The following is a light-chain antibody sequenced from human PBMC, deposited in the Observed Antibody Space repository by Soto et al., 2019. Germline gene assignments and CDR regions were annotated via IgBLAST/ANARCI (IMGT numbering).Light chain of an antibody. CDR1: LSVSVY. CDR2: DAS. J-gene: IGKJ5*01. Sequence: VVLTQSPATLSLSPGERATLSCRTSLSVSVYLDWYQQKPGQAPRLLISDASNRATGIPARFSGSGSGTDFPPPISGLELKDFSVYFCHQRQYWPPITFGQGTRLEIK. CDR3: HQRQYWPPIT. V-gene: IGKV3-11*01.